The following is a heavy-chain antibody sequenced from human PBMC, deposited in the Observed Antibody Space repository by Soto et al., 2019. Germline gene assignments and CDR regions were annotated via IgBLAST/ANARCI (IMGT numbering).Heavy chain of an antibody. CDR2: INPNSGGT. D-gene: IGHD2-2*01. V-gene: IGHV1-2*04. J-gene: IGHJ6*03. CDR3: ARGQVVVVPAAKLPFYYYYYMDV. Sequence: ASVKVSCKASGYTFTGYYMHWVRQAPGQGLEWMGWINPNSGGTNYAQKFQGWVTMTRDTSISTAYMELSRLRSDDTAVYYCARGQVVVVPAAKLPFYYYYYMDVWGKGTTVTVSS. CDR1: GYTFTGYY.